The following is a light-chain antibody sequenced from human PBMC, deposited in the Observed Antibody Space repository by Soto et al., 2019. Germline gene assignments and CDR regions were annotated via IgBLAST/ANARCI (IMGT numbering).Light chain of an antibody. CDR2: GNS. CDR3: QSYDSSLSALYV. Sequence: QSVLTQPPSVSGAPGQRVTISCTGSSSNIGAGYDVHWYQQLPGTAPKLLIYGNSNRPSGVPDRFYGSKSGTSASLAITGLQAEDEADDYCQSYDSSLSALYVFGTGTQLTVL. CDR1: SSNIGAGYD. V-gene: IGLV1-40*01. J-gene: IGLJ1*01.